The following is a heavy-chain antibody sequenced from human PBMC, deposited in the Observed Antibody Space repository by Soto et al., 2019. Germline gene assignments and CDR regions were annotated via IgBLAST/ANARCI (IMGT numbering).Heavy chain of an antibody. CDR3: ASGVRFLEWLPAQNYYYYGMDV. CDR2: IIAYFGKA. D-gene: IGHD3-3*01. V-gene: IGHV1-69*13. CDR1: GYTFTSHG. J-gene: IGHJ6*02. Sequence: SVKVSCKASGYTFTSHGIYWVRQAPGQGLEWLGRIIAYFGKANYAQNFQGRVTITADASTSTAYMELSSLRSEDTAVYYCASGVRFLEWLPAQNYYYYGMDVWGQGTTVTVSS.